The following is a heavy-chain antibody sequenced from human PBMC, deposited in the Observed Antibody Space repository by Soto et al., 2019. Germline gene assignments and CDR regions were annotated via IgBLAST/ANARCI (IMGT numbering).Heavy chain of an antibody. CDR2: IIPIFGTA. V-gene: IGHV1-69*13. J-gene: IGHJ3*02. CDR3: ARRAYCGGDCYLDFDI. Sequence: SGKVSCKAYGGTFSSYAISWVLQAPGQGLEWMGGIIPIFGTANYAQKFQGRVTITADESTSTAYMELSSLRSEDTAVYYCARRAYCGGDCYLDFDIWGQGTMVTVSS. D-gene: IGHD2-21*02. CDR1: GGTFSSYA.